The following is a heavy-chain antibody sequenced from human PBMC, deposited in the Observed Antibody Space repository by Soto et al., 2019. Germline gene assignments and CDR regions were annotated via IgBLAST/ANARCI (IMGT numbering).Heavy chain of an antibody. CDR2: MNPNSGNT. D-gene: IGHD3-3*01. CDR3: AREGGYDFWSGYYPYYYYGMDV. CDR1: GYTFTGYD. Sequence: ASVKVSCKASGYTFTGYDINWVRQATGQGLEWMGWMNPNSGNTGYAQKFQGRVTMTRNTSISTAYMELSSLRSEDTAVYYCAREGGYDFWSGYYPYYYYGMDVWGQGTTVTVSS. V-gene: IGHV1-8*01. J-gene: IGHJ6*02.